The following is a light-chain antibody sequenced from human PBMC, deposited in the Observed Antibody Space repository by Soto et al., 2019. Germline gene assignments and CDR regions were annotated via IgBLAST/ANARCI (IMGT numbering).Light chain of an antibody. Sequence: EILLTQSPATLSLSPGERATLSCRASQNVSNYLAWYQQKPGQAPRLLIYDTSNRATGIPARFSGSGSGTDFTLTISSLASEDLAVYYCQQRANWPPITFGQGTRLEIE. CDR1: QNVSNY. CDR3: QQRANWPPIT. V-gene: IGKV3-11*01. CDR2: DTS. J-gene: IGKJ5*01.